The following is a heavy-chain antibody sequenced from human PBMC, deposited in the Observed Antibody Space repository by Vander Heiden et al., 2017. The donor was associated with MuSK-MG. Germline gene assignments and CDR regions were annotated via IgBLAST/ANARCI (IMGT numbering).Heavy chain of an antibody. CDR2: ISYEGSNK. J-gene: IGHJ3*02. V-gene: IGHV3-30*18. D-gene: IGHD2-21*01. CDR3: AKTFCGGDCYSGARDAFDI. CDR1: GFSFISYR. Sequence: VQLVESGGGVVPPGRSLRLSCAASGFSFISYRLHWVRQAQGKGLEWVAVISYEGSNKYYADSVKGRFTISRDNSKNTLYLQMNSLRAEDTAVYYCAKTFCGGDCYSGARDAFDIWGQGTMVTVSS.